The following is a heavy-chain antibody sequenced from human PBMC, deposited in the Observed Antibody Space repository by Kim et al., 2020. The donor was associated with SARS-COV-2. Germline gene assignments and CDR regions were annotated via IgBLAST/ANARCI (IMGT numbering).Heavy chain of an antibody. CDR3: AREIFGVEFDY. Sequence: TGYAQKFQGRVTMTRNTSISTAYMELSSLRSEDTAVYYCAREIFGVEFDYWGQGTLVTVSS. J-gene: IGHJ4*02. V-gene: IGHV1-8*01. D-gene: IGHD3-3*01. CDR2: T.